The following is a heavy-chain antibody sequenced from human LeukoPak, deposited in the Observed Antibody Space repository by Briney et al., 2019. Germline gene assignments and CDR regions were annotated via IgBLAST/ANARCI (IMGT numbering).Heavy chain of an antibody. V-gene: IGHV4-34*01. D-gene: IGHD3-9*01. CDR2: INHSGST. J-gene: IGHJ4*02. CDR1: GGSFSGYY. Sequence: PSETLSLTCAVYGGSFSGYYWSWIRQPPGKGLEWIGEINHSGSTNYNPSLKSRVTISVDTSKNQFSLKLSSVTAADTAVYYCARRLRYFDWYDKPFDYWGQGTLVTVSS. CDR3: ARRLRYFDWYDKPFDY.